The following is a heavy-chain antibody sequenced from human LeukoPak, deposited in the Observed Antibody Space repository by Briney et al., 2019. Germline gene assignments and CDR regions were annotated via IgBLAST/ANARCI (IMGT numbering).Heavy chain of an antibody. V-gene: IGHV3-23*01. CDR2: ISGSGGST. J-gene: IGHJ4*02. Sequence: GGSLRLSCAASRFTFSSYAMSWVRQAPGKGLEWVSGISGSGGSTYYADSVKGRFTISRDNSKNTLYLQMNSLRAEDTAVYYCAKAGGSYPLRYYFDYWGQGTLVTVSS. D-gene: IGHD1-26*01. CDR3: AKAGGSYPLRYYFDY. CDR1: RFTFSSYA.